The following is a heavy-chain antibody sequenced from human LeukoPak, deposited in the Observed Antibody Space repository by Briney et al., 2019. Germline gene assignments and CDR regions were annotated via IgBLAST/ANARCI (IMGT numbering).Heavy chain of an antibody. Sequence: SETLSLTCTVSGGSISSRSYYWSWLRQPAGSGLEWIGRIYTSGSTNYNPSLKTRVTISGDTPKHQFSLKLSSVTAADTAVYYCARVNWLSYNWFDPWGQGTLVTVSS. V-gene: IGHV4-61*02. CDR1: GGSISSRSYY. J-gene: IGHJ5*02. CDR3: ARVNWLSYNWFDP. CDR2: IYTSGST. D-gene: IGHD1-1*01.